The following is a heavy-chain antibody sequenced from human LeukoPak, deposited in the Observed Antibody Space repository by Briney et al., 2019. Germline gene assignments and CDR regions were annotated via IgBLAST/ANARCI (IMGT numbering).Heavy chain of an antibody. D-gene: IGHD4-17*01. CDR1: GFSLSTSGVG. CDR3: AHYGDYRFLYYFDY. J-gene: IGHJ4*02. CDR2: IYWNNDY. V-gene: IGHV2-5*01. Sequence: GPTLVNPTQALTLTCTFSGFSLSTSGVGVGWIRQPPGKALEWLALIYWNNDYRYSPSLKSRLTITKDTSKNQVVLKMTNMDPADTGTYFCAHYGDYRFLYYFDYWGQGALVTVSS.